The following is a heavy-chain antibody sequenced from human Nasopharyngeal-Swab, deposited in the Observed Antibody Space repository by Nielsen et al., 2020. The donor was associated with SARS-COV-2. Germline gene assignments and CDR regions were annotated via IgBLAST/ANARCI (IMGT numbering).Heavy chain of an antibody. CDR1: GFTFSTYA. CDR2: FSGSGGST. D-gene: IGHD3-22*01. J-gene: IGHJ4*02. V-gene: IGHV3-23*01. CDR3: ARYDDYYDSSGYAY. Sequence: GGSLRPPFAASGFTFSTYAMSWVPQAPGKGLEWGPVFSGSGGSTYYADSVKGRFTISRDNSKNTLYLQMNSLRAEDTAVYYCARYDDYYDSSGYAYWGQGTLVTVSS.